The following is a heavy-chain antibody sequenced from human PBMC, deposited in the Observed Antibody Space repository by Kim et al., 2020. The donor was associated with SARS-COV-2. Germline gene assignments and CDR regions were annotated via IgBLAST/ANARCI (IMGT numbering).Heavy chain of an antibody. Sequence: ASVKVSCKASGYTFTSYYMHWVRQAPGQGLEWMGIINPSGGSTSDAQKFQGRVTMTRDTSTSTVYMELSSLRSEDTAVYYCARRVGGGAAAGTLDYWGQGTLVTVSS. V-gene: IGHV1-46*01. D-gene: IGHD6-13*01. CDR3: ARRVGGGAAAGTLDY. J-gene: IGHJ4*02. CDR2: INPSGGST. CDR1: GYTFTSYY.